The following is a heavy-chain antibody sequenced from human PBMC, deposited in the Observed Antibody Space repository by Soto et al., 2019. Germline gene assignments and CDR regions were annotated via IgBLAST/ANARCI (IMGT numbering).Heavy chain of an antibody. Sequence: QVQLVQSGAEVKKPGASVKVSCKTSGYTFSTYPISWVRQAPGQGLEWVGWISTYNGKTNYGQKFQGRVTITTDTSTSTAYMDLRNLRSDDTAVYYCARDRVEAALGTLDQWGQGTLVTVSS. CDR1: GYTFSTYP. V-gene: IGHV1-18*01. D-gene: IGHD6-13*01. CDR3: ARDRVEAALGTLDQ. J-gene: IGHJ5*02. CDR2: ISTYNGKT.